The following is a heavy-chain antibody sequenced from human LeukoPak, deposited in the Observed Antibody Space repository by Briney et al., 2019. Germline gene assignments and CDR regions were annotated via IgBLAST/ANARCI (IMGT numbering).Heavy chain of an antibody. CDR3: ARDRPIYSNHSWFDP. CDR1: GFTFSSYW. V-gene: IGHV3-7*01. D-gene: IGHD4-11*01. J-gene: IGHJ5*02. Sequence: GGSLRLSCAASGFTFSSYWMSWVRQAPGKGLEWVANIKQDGSEKYYVDSVKGRSTISRDNAKNSLYLQMNSLRAEDTAVYYCARDRPIYSNHSWFDPWGQGTLVTVSS. CDR2: IKQDGSEK.